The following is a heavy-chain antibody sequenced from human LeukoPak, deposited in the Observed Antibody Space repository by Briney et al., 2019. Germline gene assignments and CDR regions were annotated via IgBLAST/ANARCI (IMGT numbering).Heavy chain of an antibody. CDR3: ASVFDS. Sequence: RGSLRLSCAASGWMHWVRQAPGKGLVWVSGINHDGTGTYYADSVKGRFTISRDNAKNTLYLQMNSLSADDTAVYYCASVFDSWGQGFLVTVSS. V-gene: IGHV3-74*01. CDR2: INHDGTGT. CDR1: GW. J-gene: IGHJ4*02.